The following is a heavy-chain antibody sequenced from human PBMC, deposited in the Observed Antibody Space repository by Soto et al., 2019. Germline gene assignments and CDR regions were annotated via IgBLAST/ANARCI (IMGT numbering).Heavy chain of an antibody. Sequence: EVQLLESGGGLVEPGGSLRLSCAASGFTFRSYAMTWVRQAPGKGLEWVSYTGGGGVSTYYADSVKGRFTSSRDDSKNTLYLRMSCLGGDGTAVDYCAKIVGGSSHHDAFDIWGQGTMVNVSS. CDR2: TGGGGVST. D-gene: IGHD2-2*01. V-gene: IGHV3-23*01. CDR1: GFTFRSYA. CDR3: AKIVGGSSHHDAFDI. J-gene: IGHJ3*02.